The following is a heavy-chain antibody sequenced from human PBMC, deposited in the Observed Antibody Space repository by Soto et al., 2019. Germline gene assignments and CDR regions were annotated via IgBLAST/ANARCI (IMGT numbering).Heavy chain of an antibody. J-gene: IGHJ4*02. CDR1: GFTFRNYA. D-gene: IGHD2-2*01. CDR3: AKDRSSTSCYAFDY. CDR2: ISGSGGTT. Sequence: GGSLRLSCAASGFTFRNYAMSWARQAPGKGLEWVSAISGSGGTTHYADSVKGRFTISRDNSKNTLYLQMNSLRVEDTAVYYWAKDRSSTSCYAFDYWGQGSLVTVSS. V-gene: IGHV3-23*01.